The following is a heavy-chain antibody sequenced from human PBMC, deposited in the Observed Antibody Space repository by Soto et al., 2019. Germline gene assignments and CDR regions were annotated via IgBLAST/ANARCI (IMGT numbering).Heavy chain of an antibody. Sequence: SETLSLTCAVYGGSFSGYYWSWIRQPPGKGLEWIGEINHSGSTNYNPSLKSRVTISVDTSKNQFSLKLGSVTAADTAVYYCARKSIAARGNWFDPWGQGTLVTVSS. J-gene: IGHJ5*02. D-gene: IGHD6-6*01. CDR3: ARKSIAARGNWFDP. CDR2: INHSGST. CDR1: GGSFSGYY. V-gene: IGHV4-34*01.